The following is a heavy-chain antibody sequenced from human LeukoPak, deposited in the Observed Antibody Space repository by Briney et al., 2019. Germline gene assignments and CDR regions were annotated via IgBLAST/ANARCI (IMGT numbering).Heavy chain of an antibody. Sequence: PGGSLRLSCAASGFTFSSYAMSWVRQAPGKGLEWVSAISGSGGSTYYADSVKGRFTISRDNSKNTLYLQMNSLRAEDTAVYYCAKDFEYSSGWSAQYYFDYWGQGTLVTVSS. D-gene: IGHD6-19*01. CDR3: AKDFEYSSGWSAQYYFDY. V-gene: IGHV3-23*01. CDR2: ISGSGGST. J-gene: IGHJ4*02. CDR1: GFTFSSYA.